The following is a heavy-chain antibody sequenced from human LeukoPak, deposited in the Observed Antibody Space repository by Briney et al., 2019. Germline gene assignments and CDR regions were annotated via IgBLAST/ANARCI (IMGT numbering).Heavy chain of an antibody. CDR1: GFTFTSHW. Sequence: GGSLRLSCAASGFTFTSHWIHWVRQAPGKGLVWVSRVHNDGTTGYADSVKGRFAISRDNAKNTVYLQMNSLRAEDTAVYYCARGGVGSFDIWGQGTMVTVSS. D-gene: IGHD2-8*02. CDR3: ARGGVGSFDI. V-gene: IGHV3-74*01. CDR2: VHNDGTT. J-gene: IGHJ3*02.